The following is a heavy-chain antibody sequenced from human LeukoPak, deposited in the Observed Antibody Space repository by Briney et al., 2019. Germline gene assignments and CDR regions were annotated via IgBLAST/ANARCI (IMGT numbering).Heavy chain of an antibody. D-gene: IGHD3-3*01. CDR2: IRSKAYGGTT. CDR1: GFTFGDYA. J-gene: IGHJ4*02. Sequence: PGGSLRLSCTASGFTFGDYAMSWSRQAPGKGLEWVGFIRSKAYGGTTEYAASVKGRFTISRDDSKSIAYLQMNSLKTEDTAVYYCTRATPYDFWSGYLSGRYPAPFDYWGQGTLVTVSS. CDR3: TRATPYDFWSGYLSGRYPAPFDY. V-gene: IGHV3-49*03.